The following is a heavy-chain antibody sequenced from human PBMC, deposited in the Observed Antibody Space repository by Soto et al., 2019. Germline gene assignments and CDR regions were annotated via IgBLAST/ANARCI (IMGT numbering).Heavy chain of an antibody. CDR3: ARGRAGYSSGWYGLAGFDP. V-gene: IGHV1-69*13. J-gene: IGHJ5*02. D-gene: IGHD6-19*01. CDR1: GGTFSSYA. Sequence: SVKVSCKASGGTFSSYAISWVRQAPGQGLEWMGGTIPIFGTANYAQKFQGRVTITADESTSTAYMELSSLRSEDTAVYYCARGRAGYSSGWYGLAGFDPWGQGTLVTVSS. CDR2: TIPIFGTA.